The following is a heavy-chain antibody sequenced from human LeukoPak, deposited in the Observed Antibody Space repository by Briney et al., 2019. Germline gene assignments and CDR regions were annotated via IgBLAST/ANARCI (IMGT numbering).Heavy chain of an antibody. V-gene: IGHV1-69*01. CDR1: GGTFSSYA. CDR2: IIPIFGTA. J-gene: IGHJ5*02. CDR3: ARLVTAIGSAFDP. D-gene: IGHD2-21*02. Sequence: GSSVKLSCKASGGTFSSYAISWVRQAPGQGLEWMGGIIPIFGTANYAQKFQGRVTITADESTSTAYMELSSLRSEDTAVYYCARLVTAIGSAFDPWGQGTLVTVSS.